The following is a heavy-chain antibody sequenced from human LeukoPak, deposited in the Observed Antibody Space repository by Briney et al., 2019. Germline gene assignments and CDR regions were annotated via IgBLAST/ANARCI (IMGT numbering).Heavy chain of an antibody. Sequence: SVKVSCKASGGTFSNYAINWVRQAPGQGLEWMGEITPIFGTANYLQKFQGRVTITADKSTSTAYMELSRLRSEDTAIYYCARASSDDTAMATPFAYWGQGTLVTVSS. D-gene: IGHD5-18*01. J-gene: IGHJ4*02. V-gene: IGHV1-69*06. CDR2: ITPIFGTA. CDR3: ARASSDDTAMATPFAY. CDR1: GGTFSNYA.